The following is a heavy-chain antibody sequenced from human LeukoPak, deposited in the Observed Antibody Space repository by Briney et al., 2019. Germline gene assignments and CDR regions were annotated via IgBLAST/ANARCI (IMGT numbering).Heavy chain of an antibody. J-gene: IGHJ3*02. CDR2: ISSSGSTI. V-gene: IGHV3-11*04. CDR3: ARASPVFGDAFDI. D-gene: IGHD3-10*01. CDR1: GFTFSDYY. Sequence: PGGSLRLSCAASGFTFSDYYMSWIRQAPGKRLEWVSYISSSGSTIYYADSVKGRFTISRDNAKNSLYLQMNSLSAEDTAVYYCARASPVFGDAFDIWGQGTMVTVSS.